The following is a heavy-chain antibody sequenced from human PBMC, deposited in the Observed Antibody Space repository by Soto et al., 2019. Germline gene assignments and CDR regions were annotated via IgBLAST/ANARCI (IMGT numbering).Heavy chain of an antibody. D-gene: IGHD1-26*01. Sequence: QVHLEESGPGLVKPSQTLSLTCTVLGDSIRSGDYYWNWIRQPPGRGLEWIGYIYYSGSPYYNPSLKSRLTMSVDTSKNQFSLRLSSVIAADTAVYYCARSVGYYYYGMDVWGQGTTVIVSS. CDR3: ARSVGYYYYGMDV. V-gene: IGHV4-30-4*01. J-gene: IGHJ6*02. CDR2: IYYSGSP. CDR1: GDSIRSGDYY.